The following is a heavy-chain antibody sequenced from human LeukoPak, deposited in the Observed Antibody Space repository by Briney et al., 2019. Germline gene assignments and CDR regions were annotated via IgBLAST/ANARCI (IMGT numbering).Heavy chain of an antibody. J-gene: IGHJ4*02. V-gene: IGHV1-69*05. CDR1: GGTFSSYA. D-gene: IGHD3-22*01. Sequence: SVKVSCKASGGTFSSYAISWVRQAPGQGLEWMGRIIPIFGTANYAQKFQGRVTITTDESTSTAYMELSSLRSEDTAVYYCAREGDYYDSSGLLDYWAREPWSPSPQ. CDR2: IIPIFGTA. CDR3: AREGDYYDSSGLLDY.